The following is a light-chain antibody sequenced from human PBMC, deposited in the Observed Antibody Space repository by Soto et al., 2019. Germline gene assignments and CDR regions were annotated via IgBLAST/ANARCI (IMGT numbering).Light chain of an antibody. CDR3: QQFSSSPLA. Sequence: ELVLTQSPATLSLPPGEGATLSWRASQSVSNYLAWYTPKAGQAHRLMIYDASSRATGIRDRLSGGGFGEDVNLTISRMEPEDGAVDYCQQFSSSPLAFGGGTMVDIK. CDR1: QSVSNY. V-gene: IGKV3-20*01. CDR2: DAS. J-gene: IGKJ4*01.